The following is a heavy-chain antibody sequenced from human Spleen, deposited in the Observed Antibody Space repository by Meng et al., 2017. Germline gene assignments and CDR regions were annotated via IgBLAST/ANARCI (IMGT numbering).Heavy chain of an antibody. D-gene: IGHD4-17*01. J-gene: IGHJ3*02. CDR2: INPNNGGR. CDR1: GYTFISFY. V-gene: IGHV1-2*02. Sequence: ASVKVSCKTSGYTFISFYIHWVRQAPGQGLEWMGWINPNNGGRKYAQKFQGRVSMTRDTSISIAYMEVNSLTSDDTAVYYCARDPTVMYAFDIWGQGTMVT. CDR3: ARDPTVMYAFDI.